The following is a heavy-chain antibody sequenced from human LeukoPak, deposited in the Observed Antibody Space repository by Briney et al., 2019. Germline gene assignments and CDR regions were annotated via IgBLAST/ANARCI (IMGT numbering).Heavy chain of an antibody. Sequence: GGSLRLSCAASGFTFSGSAMHWVRQASGKGLEWVGRIRSKANSYATAYAASVKGRFTISRDDSKNTAYLQMNSLKTEDTAVYYCTRHIGDFWSGYNFDYWGQGTLVTVSS. V-gene: IGHV3-73*01. CDR2: IRSKANSYAT. CDR1: GFTFSGSA. D-gene: IGHD3-3*01. J-gene: IGHJ4*02. CDR3: TRHIGDFWSGYNFDY.